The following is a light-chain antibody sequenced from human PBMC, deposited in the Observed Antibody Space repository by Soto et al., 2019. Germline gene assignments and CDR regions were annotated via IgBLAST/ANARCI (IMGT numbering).Light chain of an antibody. CDR2: DAS. V-gene: IGKV3-11*01. CDR1: QSVSRC. CDR3: QQCNTWPLT. J-gene: IGKJ4*01. Sequence: EIVLTQSPATLSLSPGESATLSCRASQSVSRCLVWFQHKPGQAPRLVIHDASYRAADIPARFSGSGSETDFTLTIRSLQPEDCAVYYCQQCNTWPLTFGGGTKLEIK.